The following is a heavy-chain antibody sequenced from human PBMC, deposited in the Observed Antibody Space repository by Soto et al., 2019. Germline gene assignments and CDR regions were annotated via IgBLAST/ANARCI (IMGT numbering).Heavy chain of an antibody. D-gene: IGHD2-21*02. CDR2: VYPGDSDT. CDR1: GYNFIYYW. Sequence: GESLKISCRASGYNFIYYWIGWVRQMPGKGLEWMGIVYPGDSDTRYRPSFEGQVTISADKSISTAYPEWSSLKASDTAFYYCASPRRGDSALGSFDYWGQGTLVTVSS. J-gene: IGHJ4*02. V-gene: IGHV5-51*01. CDR3: ASPRRGDSALGSFDY.